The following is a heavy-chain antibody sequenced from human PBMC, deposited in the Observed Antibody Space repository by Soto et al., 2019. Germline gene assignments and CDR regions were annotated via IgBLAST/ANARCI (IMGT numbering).Heavy chain of an antibody. CDR2: ISYDGSNK. J-gene: IGHJ4*02. CDR3: AREMSGYDSGGFDY. Sequence: GGSLRLSCAASGFTFSSYAMHWVRQAPGKGLEWVAVISYDGSNKYYADSVKGRFTISRDNSKNTLYLQMSSLRAEDTAVYYCAREMSGYDSGGFDYWGQGTLVTVSS. CDR1: GFTFSSYA. D-gene: IGHD5-12*01. V-gene: IGHV3-30-3*01.